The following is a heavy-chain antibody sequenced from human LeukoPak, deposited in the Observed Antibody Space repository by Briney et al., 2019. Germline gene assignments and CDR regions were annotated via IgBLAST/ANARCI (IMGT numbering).Heavy chain of an antibody. V-gene: IGHV3-33*01. J-gene: IGHJ2*01. D-gene: IGHD3-9*01. Sequence: GMSLRLSCAASGFTFSRYSIHWVRQAPGKGLEWVALIWYDGSDKYYAESVKGRFTISRDNSKNTVHLQMNSLRVEDTAVYYCARDAYYDILTLDLWGRGTLLTVSS. CDR3: ARDAYYDILTLDL. CDR2: IWYDGSDK. CDR1: GFTFSRYS.